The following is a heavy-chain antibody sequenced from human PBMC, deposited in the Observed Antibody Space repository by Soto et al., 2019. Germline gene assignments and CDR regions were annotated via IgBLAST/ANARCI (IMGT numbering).Heavy chain of an antibody. V-gene: IGHV4-39*01. Sequence: PSGTLSLTCTVSNDSITSSRHYWAWIRQAPGKGLEWIGTIFYTGTTYYNPSLASRVTLSVDTSKNQISLILNSVAVADTAIYFCARHGPIPYRPCYYFVLDVSGQGTTVTVSS. CDR1: NDSITSSRHY. CDR2: IFYTGTT. J-gene: IGHJ6*02. D-gene: IGHD3-16*02. CDR3: ARHGPIPYRPCYYFVLDV.